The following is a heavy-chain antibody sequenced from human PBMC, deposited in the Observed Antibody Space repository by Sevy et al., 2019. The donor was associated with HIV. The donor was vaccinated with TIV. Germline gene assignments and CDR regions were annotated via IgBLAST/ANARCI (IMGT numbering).Heavy chain of an antibody. V-gene: IGHV3-15*01. Sequence: GGSLRLSCAASGFTFSNAWMSWVRQAPGKGLEWVGRIKSKIDGGTTDYAAPVKGRFTISRDDSKSTLYLQMNSLKTEDTGVYYCTARWPYYYDSSPWVQGTMVTVSS. CDR3: TARWPYYYDSSP. J-gene: IGHJ3*01. D-gene: IGHD3-22*01. CDR2: IKSKIDGGTT. CDR1: GFTFSNAW.